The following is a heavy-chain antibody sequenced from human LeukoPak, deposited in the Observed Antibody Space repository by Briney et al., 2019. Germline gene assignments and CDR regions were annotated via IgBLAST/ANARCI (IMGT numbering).Heavy chain of an antibody. V-gene: IGHV4-34*01. CDR3: ARFGYYSFDY. D-gene: IGHD5-18*01. J-gene: IGHJ4*02. Sequence: SETLSLTCAVYGGSFSGYYWSWIRQAPGKGLEWIGSINHSGITSYNPSLKSPVTISVDTSKNQFSLKLSSVTAADTAVYYCARFGYYSFDYWGQGTLVTVSS. CDR2: INHSGIT. CDR1: GGSFSGYY.